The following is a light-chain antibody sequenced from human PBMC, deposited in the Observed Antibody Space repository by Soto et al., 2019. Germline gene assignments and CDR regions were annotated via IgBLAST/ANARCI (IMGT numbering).Light chain of an antibody. J-gene: IGLJ2*01. CDR2: EVS. CDR3: SSYTRSTTLEV. CDR1: SSDVGGYNY. V-gene: IGLV2-14*01. Sequence: QSALTQPASVSGSPGQSITISCTGTSSDVGGYNYVSWYQQHPGKAPKLMIYEVSNRPSGVSHRFSGSKSGNTASLTISGLQAEDEADYYCSSYTRSTTLEVFGGGTKLTVL.